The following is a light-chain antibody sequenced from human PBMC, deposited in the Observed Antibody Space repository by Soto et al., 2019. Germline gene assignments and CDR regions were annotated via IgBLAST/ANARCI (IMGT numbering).Light chain of an antibody. CDR3: LQYGISPLT. V-gene: IGKV3-20*01. Sequence: EIVLTQSPGTLSLSPGERATLSCRASQSVSSSYLAWYQQKPGQAPRLLIYGASSRATGIPDRFSGSGSGTDFTLPISRLEPEDFAVYSCLQYGISPLTFGGGTKVEIK. J-gene: IGKJ4*01. CDR1: QSVSSSY. CDR2: GAS.